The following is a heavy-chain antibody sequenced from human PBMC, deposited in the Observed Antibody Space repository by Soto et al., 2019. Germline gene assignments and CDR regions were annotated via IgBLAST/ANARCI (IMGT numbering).Heavy chain of an antibody. Sequence: QVQLVQSGAEVKKPGASVKVSCKASGYTFTSCGISWVRQAPGQGLEWMGWISAYNGNTNYAQKPQGRDTMTNATSTSTAYMELRSMRSDDTAVDYCAVQQLVLGAFDIWGQGTMVTVSS. CDR1: GYTFTSCG. V-gene: IGHV1-18*04. D-gene: IGHD6-13*01. CDR2: ISAYNGNT. CDR3: AVQQLVLGAFDI. J-gene: IGHJ3*02.